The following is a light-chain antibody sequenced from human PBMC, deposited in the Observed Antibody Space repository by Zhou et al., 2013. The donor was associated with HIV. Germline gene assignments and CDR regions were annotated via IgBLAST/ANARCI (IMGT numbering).Light chain of an antibody. V-gene: IGKV3-20*01. CDR3: QQYGSSPPIT. J-gene: IGKJ5*01. Sequence: IVLTQSPGTLSLSPGESTTLSCRASQSVTSNYLGWYQQKPGQAPRLLIYGASNRATGVPDRFSGSGSGTDFTLTISRLEPEDFAVYYCQQYGSSPPITFGQGTRL. CDR2: GAS. CDR1: QSVTSNY.